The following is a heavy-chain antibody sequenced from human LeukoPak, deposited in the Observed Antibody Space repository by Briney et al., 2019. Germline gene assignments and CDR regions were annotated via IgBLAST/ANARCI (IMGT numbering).Heavy chain of an antibody. D-gene: IGHD1-14*01. V-gene: IGHV3-74*01. CDR2: IDSVGNRI. Sequence: PGGSLRLSCAGSGFTFSNYWIHWVRQVPGKGLLWVSRIDSVGNRIVYADSVKGRFTISRDNAKNTVYLQMNSPRAEDTAVYYCVADSENRSGGDYWGQGTLVTVSS. CDR1: GFTFSNYW. CDR3: VADSENRSGGDY. J-gene: IGHJ4*02.